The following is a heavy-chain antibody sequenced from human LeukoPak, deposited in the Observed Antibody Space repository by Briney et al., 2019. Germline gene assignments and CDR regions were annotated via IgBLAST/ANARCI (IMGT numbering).Heavy chain of an antibody. CDR1: GFTFSDYY. Sequence: GGSLRLSCAASGFTFSDYYMSWIRQVPGKGLEWVSAISGSSGDIFYTDSVKGRFTISRDNSKNTLYLQMNSLRAGDTAVYYCAKDRFGSGSPNWFGPWGQGTLVTVSS. D-gene: IGHD3-10*01. V-gene: IGHV3-23*01. CDR3: AKDRFGSGSPNWFGP. J-gene: IGHJ5*02. CDR2: ISGSSGDI.